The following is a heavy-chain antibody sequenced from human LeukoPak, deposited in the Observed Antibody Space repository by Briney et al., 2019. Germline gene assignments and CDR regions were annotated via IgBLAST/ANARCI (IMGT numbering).Heavy chain of an antibody. CDR2: ISGSGGST. CDR1: GFTFSSYA. D-gene: IGHD3-9*01. CDR3: AKDQALRDILTGYPDY. J-gene: IGHJ4*02. V-gene: IGHV3-23*01. Sequence: GGSLRLSCAASGFTFSSYAMSWVRQAPGKGLEWVSAISGSGGSTYYADSVKGRFTISRDNSKNTLYLQMNSLRAEDTAVYYCAKDQALRDILTGYPDYWGQGTLVTVSS.